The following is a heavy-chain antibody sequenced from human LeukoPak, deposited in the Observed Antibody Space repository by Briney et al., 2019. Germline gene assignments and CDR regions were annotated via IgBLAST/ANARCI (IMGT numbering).Heavy chain of an antibody. CDR3: ASTSVVTAIDY. CDR1: GFTFSSYW. V-gene: IGHV3-74*01. CDR2: INSDGSST. J-gene: IGHJ4*02. Sequence: PGGSLRLSCAASGFTFSSYWMHWVRQAPGKGLVWVSRINSDGSSTTYADSVKGRFTISRDNAKNTLYLQMNSLRAEDTAVYYCASTSVVTAIDYWGQGALVTVSS. D-gene: IGHD4-23*01.